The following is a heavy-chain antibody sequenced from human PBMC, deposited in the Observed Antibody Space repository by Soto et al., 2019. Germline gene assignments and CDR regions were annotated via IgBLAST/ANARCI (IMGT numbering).Heavy chain of an antibody. D-gene: IGHD3-10*01. CDR3: ARVLRGVVNWFDP. V-gene: IGHV1-18*01. J-gene: IGHJ5*02. CDR1: GDTFTNFG. CDR2: IATYNTNR. Sequence: HLVQSGPEAKKPGASVTVSCKTSGDTFTNFGLSWVRQAPGQGLEWMGWIATYNTNRNYAQKFQGRLALTTDTSTSTAYMELKSLGYDDTAVYYCARVLRGVVNWFDPWGQGTLVTVSS.